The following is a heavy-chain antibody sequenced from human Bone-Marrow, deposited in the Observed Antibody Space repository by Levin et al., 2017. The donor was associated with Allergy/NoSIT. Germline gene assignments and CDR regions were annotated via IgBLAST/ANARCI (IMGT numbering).Heavy chain of an antibody. CDR1: GFTFDDYA. Sequence: PGGSLRLSCAASGFTFDDYAMHWVRQAPGKGLEWVSGISWNSGSIGYADSVKGRFTISRDNAKNSLYLQMNSLRAEDTALYYCAKQGTGFLEWRYMDVWGKGTTVTVSS. J-gene: IGHJ6*03. V-gene: IGHV3-9*01. CDR2: ISWNSGSI. D-gene: IGHD3-3*01. CDR3: AKQGTGFLEWRYMDV.